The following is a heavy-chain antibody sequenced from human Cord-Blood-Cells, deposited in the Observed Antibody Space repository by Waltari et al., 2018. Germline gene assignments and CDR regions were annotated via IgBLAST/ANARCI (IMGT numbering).Heavy chain of an antibody. CDR2: INHGGMT. CDR3: ARGPLPLWFMHNWFDP. Sequence: QVQLQQWGAGLLKPSETLSLTCAVYGGSFSGYYWSWIRQPPGKGLEWIGEINHGGMTNDNPSVESRGTISVDTSKNQFSLKLGSVTAADTAVYYCARGPLPLWFMHNWFDPWGQGTLVTVSS. V-gene: IGHV4-34*01. D-gene: IGHD3-10*01. CDR1: GGSFSGYY. J-gene: IGHJ5*02.